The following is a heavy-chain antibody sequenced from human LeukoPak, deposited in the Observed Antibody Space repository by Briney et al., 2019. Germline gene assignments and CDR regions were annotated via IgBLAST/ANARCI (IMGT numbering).Heavy chain of an antibody. CDR1: GGSFSGYY. Sequence: SETLSLTCAVYGGSFSGYYWSWIRQPPGKGLEWIGEINHSGSTNYNPSLKSRVTISVDTSKNQFSLKLSSVTAADTAVYYCARASTYCSSTSCYLDYWGQETLVTVSS. V-gene: IGHV4-34*01. CDR2: INHSGST. D-gene: IGHD2-2*01. J-gene: IGHJ4*02. CDR3: ARASTYCSSTSCYLDY.